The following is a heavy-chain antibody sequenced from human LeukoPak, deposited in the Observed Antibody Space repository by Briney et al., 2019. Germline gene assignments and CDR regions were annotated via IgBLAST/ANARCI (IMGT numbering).Heavy chain of an antibody. D-gene: IGHD3-10*01. J-gene: IGHJ4*02. CDR2: INHSGST. CDR3: ARGRITMVRGVIINTPFDY. V-gene: IGHV4-34*01. Sequence: SETLSLTCAVYGGSFSGYYWSWIRQPPGKGLELIGEINHSGSTNYNPSLKSRVTISVDTSKNQFSLKLSSVTAADTAVYYCARGRITMVRGVIINTPFDYWGQGTLVTVSS. CDR1: GGSFSGYY.